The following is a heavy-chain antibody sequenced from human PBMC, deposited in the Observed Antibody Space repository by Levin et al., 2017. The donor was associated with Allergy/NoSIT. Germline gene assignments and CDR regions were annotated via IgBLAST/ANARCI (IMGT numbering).Heavy chain of an antibody. CDR1: GGSISSSSYY. J-gene: IGHJ4*02. CDR3: ARLYSGYNDY. Sequence: ESLKISCTVSGGSISSSSYYWGWIRQPPGKGLEWIGSIYYSGSTYYNPSLKSRVTISVDTSKNQFSLKLSSVTAADTAVYYCARLYSGYNDYWGQGTLVTVSS. CDR2: IYYSGST. D-gene: IGHD3-22*01. V-gene: IGHV4-39*01.